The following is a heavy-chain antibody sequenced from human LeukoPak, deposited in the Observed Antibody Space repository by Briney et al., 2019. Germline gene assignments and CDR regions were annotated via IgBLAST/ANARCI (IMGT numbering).Heavy chain of an antibody. CDR2: IYHSGST. J-gene: IGHJ4*02. Sequence: SETLSLTCAVSGGSISSGGYSWSWIRQPPGKGLEWIGYIYHSGSTYYNPSLKSRVTISVDRSKNQFSLKLSSVTAADTAVYYCARQSYSSADYWGQGTLVTVSS. V-gene: IGHV4-30-2*01. CDR3: ARQSYSSADY. CDR1: GGSISSGGYS. D-gene: IGHD6-25*01.